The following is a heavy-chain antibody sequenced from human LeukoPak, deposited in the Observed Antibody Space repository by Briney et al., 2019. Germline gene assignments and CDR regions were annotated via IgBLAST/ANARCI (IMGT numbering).Heavy chain of an antibody. J-gene: IGHJ6*03. V-gene: IGHV3-74*01. Sequence: PGGSLRLFCAASGFTYSNYWMPWVRQAPGKGLVWVSRINSDGSSTSYADSVKGRFTISRDNAKNTLYLQMNSLRAEDTAVYYCARGTPMDYYYYYMDVWGKGTTVTVSS. CDR1: GFTYSNYW. D-gene: IGHD3-10*01. CDR2: INSDGSST. CDR3: ARGTPMDYYYYYMDV.